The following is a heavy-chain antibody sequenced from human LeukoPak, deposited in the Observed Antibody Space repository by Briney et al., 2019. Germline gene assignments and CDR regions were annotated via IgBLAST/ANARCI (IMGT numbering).Heavy chain of an antibody. D-gene: IGHD6-19*01. CDR3: AGLYSSGWYGGGGGI. J-gene: IGHJ3*02. V-gene: IGHV5-51*01. Sequence: GESLKISCKGSGYSFTTYWIGWVRQMPGKGLEWMGIIYPGDSDTRYSPPFQGQDTISADKSISTAYLQWSSLKASDTAMYYCAGLYSSGWYGGGGGIWGQGTMVTVSS. CDR2: IYPGDSDT. CDR1: GYSFTTYW.